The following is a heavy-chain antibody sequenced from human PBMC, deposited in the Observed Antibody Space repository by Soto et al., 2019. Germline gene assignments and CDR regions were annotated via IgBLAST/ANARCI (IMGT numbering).Heavy chain of an antibody. CDR1: GGFVNSDTHP. CDR3: ARFVRSCSATTCSTRADV. Sequence: SETLSLTCTVSGGFVNSDTHPWSWIRQTPGKRLEWIGFIYSGGSTKNPSLRSRVTMSVDTSKNQFSLKLRSVIVADTAVYHCARFVRSCSATTCSTRADVWGQGITVT. J-gene: IGHJ6*02. V-gene: IGHV4-61*01. CDR2: IYSGGST. D-gene: IGHD2-2*01.